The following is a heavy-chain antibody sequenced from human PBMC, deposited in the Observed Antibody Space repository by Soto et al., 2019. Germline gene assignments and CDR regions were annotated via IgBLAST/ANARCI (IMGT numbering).Heavy chain of an antibody. CDR1: GYIFTSYA. CDR2: INAGNGNT. V-gene: IGHV1-3*01. D-gene: IGHD3-22*01. Sequence: VKVSCKASGYIFTSYAIHWVRQAPGQRLEWMGWINAGNGNTKYSQKFQGRVTITRDTSASTAYMEVSSLRSEDTAVYYCARDYYYDNSGHFDSWGQGTLVTVSS. CDR3: ARDYYYDNSGHFDS. J-gene: IGHJ4*02.